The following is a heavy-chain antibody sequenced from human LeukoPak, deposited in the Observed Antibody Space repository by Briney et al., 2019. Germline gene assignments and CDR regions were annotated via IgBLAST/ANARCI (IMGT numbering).Heavy chain of an antibody. D-gene: IGHD3-22*01. CDR3: AKTQGYYDC. CDR1: GFTFSSYG. Sequence: GGSLRLSCAASGFTFSSYGMNWVRQAPGKGLEWVSGIGVGGTTYYADSVKGRFTISRDTSKKTLYLQMNSLRAEDTAVYYCAKTQGYYDCWGQGTLVTVSS. V-gene: IGHV3-23*01. CDR2: IGVGGTT. J-gene: IGHJ4*02.